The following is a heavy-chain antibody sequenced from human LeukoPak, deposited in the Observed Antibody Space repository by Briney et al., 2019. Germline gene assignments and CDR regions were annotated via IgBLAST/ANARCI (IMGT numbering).Heavy chain of an antibody. CDR1: GFTFSSYA. V-gene: IGHV3-23*01. Sequence: GGSLRLSCAASGFTFSSYAMSWVRQAPGKGLDLVSAISGSGGSTYYADSVKGRFTIYRDNSKKTLYLQMNSLRAEDTAVYYCAKGEAARTGYFDYWGQGTLVTVSS. CDR3: AKGEAARTGYFDY. CDR2: ISGSGGST. D-gene: IGHD6-6*01. J-gene: IGHJ4*02.